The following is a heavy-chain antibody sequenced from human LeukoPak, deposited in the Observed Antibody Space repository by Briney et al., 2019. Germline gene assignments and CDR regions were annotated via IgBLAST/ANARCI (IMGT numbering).Heavy chain of an antibody. D-gene: IGHD3-22*01. CDR1: GFSLSEYG. CDR2: IRYDDSE. V-gene: IGHV3-30*02. CDR3: AKDPVNHCASSVCYGLQS. J-gene: IGHJ5*02. Sequence: GGSPRLSCVASGFSLSEYGIHWVRQAPGKGLEWLSFIRYDDSEYYADSVKGRFAISRDNSKNTLFLQMHSLRSEDTAVYYCAKDPVNHCASSVCYGLQSWGQGTLVIVSS.